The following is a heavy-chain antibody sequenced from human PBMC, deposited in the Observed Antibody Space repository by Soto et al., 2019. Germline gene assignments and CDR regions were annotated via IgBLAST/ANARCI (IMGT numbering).Heavy chain of an antibody. D-gene: IGHD2-2*01. CDR1: GFTFTNAW. V-gene: IGHV3-15*01. CDR2: IRSRTDGGTT. Sequence: EVQLVESGGGLVKPGGSLLLSCAASGFTFTNAWMSWVRQVPGKGLEWVGRIRSRTDGGTTDYAAPVKGRFTISRDDSKNTLYLQMNSLRTEDTAVYSCTTDVAGFCSITSCNLGSWFDPWGQGTLVTVSS. CDR3: TTDVAGFCSITSCNLGSWFDP. J-gene: IGHJ5*02.